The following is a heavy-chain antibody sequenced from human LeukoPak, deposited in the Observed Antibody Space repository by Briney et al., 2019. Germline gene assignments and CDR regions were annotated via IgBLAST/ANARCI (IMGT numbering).Heavy chain of an antibody. CDR2: ISAYNGNT. J-gene: IGHJ3*02. D-gene: IGHD2-21*02. V-gene: IGHV1-18*01. Sequence: ASVKVSCKASGYTFTGYGISWVRQAPGQGLEWMGWISAYNGNTNYAQKLQGRVTMTTDTSTSTAYMELRSLRSDDTAVYYCARDLNPYCGGDCPDIWGQGTMVTVSS. CDR1: GYTFTGYG. CDR3: ARDLNPYCGGDCPDI.